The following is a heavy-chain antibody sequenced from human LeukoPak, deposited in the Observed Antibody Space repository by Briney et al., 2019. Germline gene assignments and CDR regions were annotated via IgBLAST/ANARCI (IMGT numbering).Heavy chain of an antibody. V-gene: IGHV3-30*18. CDR3: AKDPGSKTDPGVYYYYGMDV. CDR1: GFTFSNYG. Sequence: GGSLRLSCTASGFTFSNYGMHWIRQAPGEGLEWVAVISFDGSIENYADSVKGRFTISRDNSKNTLYLQVNSLRAEDTAVHYCAKDPGSKTDPGVYYYYGMDVWGQGTTVTVSS. D-gene: IGHD3-10*01. J-gene: IGHJ6*02. CDR2: ISFDGSIE.